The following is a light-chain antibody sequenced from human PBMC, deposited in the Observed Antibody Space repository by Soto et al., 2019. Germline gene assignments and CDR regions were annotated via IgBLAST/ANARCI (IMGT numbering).Light chain of an antibody. J-gene: IGLJ1*01. Sequence: QSALTQPASVSGSPGQSITISCTGTSSDVGGYNYVSWYQQHPGKAPKLMIYDVSHRPSGVSNRFSGSKLGNAASLTISGLQAEDEADYYCSSYTSSTTYVFGTGTKLTVL. CDR3: SSYTSSTTYV. V-gene: IGLV2-14*01. CDR1: SSDVGGYNY. CDR2: DVS.